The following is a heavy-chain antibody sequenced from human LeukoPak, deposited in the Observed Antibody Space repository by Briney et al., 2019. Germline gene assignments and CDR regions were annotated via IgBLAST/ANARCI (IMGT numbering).Heavy chain of an antibody. CDR1: GFTFSSYG. J-gene: IGHJ6*02. D-gene: IGHD4-17*01. Sequence: GGSLRLSCAASGFTFSSYGMHWVRQAPGKGLEWVAVICYDGSNKYYADSVKGRFTISRDNSKNTLYLQMNSLRAEDTAVYYCARASTVTTTYYYYYGMDVWGQGTTVTVSS. V-gene: IGHV3-33*01. CDR3: ARASTVTTTYYYYYGMDV. CDR2: ICYDGSNK.